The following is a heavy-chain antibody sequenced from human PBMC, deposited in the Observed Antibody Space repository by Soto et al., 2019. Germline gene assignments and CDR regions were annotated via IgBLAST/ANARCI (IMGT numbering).Heavy chain of an antibody. CDR1: GYTFTSYW. CDR3: ARVRAVSSYLGSSDL. J-gene: IGHJ5*02. V-gene: IGHV5-51*01. CDR2: IYPGNSDT. D-gene: IGHD3-16*01. Sequence: GESLKISCKGSGYTFTSYWIGWVRQMPGKGLEWMGIIYPGNSDTRYSPSFQGQATISVDKSISTAYLQWSSLKASDTAIYYCARVRAVSSYLGSSDLWGQGTLVTVSS.